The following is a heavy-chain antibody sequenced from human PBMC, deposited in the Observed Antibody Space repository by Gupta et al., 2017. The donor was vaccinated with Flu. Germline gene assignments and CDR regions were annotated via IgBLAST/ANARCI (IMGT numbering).Heavy chain of an antibody. CDR2: ISGSCGIT. V-gene: IGHV3-23*04. CDR3: AKDLVSGAVALMVYASDY. CDR1: GFTFSSYA. Sequence: EVQRVESGGGLVQPGGSLRLSGVASGFTFSSYAMSWVRQAQGKGLEWVAGISGSCGITYYADSGRFTISRDNSRTTVYLQMDSLRAEYTAVYYCAKDLVSGAVALMVYASDYWGQGTLFTVSS. D-gene: IGHD2-8*01. J-gene: IGHJ4*02.